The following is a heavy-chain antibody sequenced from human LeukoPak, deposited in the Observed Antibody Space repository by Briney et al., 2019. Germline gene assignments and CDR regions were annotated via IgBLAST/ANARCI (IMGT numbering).Heavy chain of an antibody. J-gene: IGHJ3*02. CDR3: AARGYYYDSSGYFVPDAFDI. V-gene: IGHV1-58*02. CDR2: IVVGSGNT. CDR1: GFSFTSSA. Sequence: SVKVSCKASGFSFTSSAMQWVRQARGQRLEWIGWIVVGSGNTNYAQKFQERVTITRDMSTSTAYMELSSLRSEDTAVYYCAARGYYYDSSGYFVPDAFDIWGQGTMVTFSS. D-gene: IGHD3-22*01.